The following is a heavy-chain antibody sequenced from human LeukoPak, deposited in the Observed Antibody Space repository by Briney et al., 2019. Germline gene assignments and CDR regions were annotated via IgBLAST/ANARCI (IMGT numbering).Heavy chain of an antibody. CDR3: ARGVTRIYYYYYMDV. V-gene: IGHV1-2*02. J-gene: IGHJ6*03. D-gene: IGHD2-15*01. CDR1: GYTFTGYY. CDR2: INPNSGDT. Sequence: VASVKVSCKASGYTFTGYYIHWVRQAPGQGLEWMGWINPNSGDTNYAQKFQGEVTMTRDTSVSTAYMELSRLRSDDTAVYYCARGVTRIYYYYYMDVWGKGTTVTVSS.